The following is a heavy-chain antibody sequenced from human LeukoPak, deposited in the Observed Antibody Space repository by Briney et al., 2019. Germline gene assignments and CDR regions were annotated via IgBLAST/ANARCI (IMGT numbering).Heavy chain of an antibody. Sequence: GGSLRLSCAASKFAFSSYAMSWVRQAPGKGLEWVSAISGGGGNTYYADSVKGRFTISRDNSKNTLYLQMNSLRGDDTAVYYCAKDMVEGSGYYYPTPFDYWGQGTLVTVSS. CDR1: KFAFSSYA. J-gene: IGHJ4*02. CDR2: ISGGGGNT. CDR3: AKDMVEGSGYYYPTPFDY. V-gene: IGHV3-23*01. D-gene: IGHD3-22*01.